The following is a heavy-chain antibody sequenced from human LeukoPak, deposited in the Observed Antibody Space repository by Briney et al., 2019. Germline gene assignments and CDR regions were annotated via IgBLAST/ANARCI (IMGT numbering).Heavy chain of an antibody. CDR1: GFTFSTYG. CDR3: AKDGPLLWFGPTDA. D-gene: IGHD3-10*01. Sequence: PGGSLRLSCVASGFTFSTYGMSWVRQAPGKGLEWVAAVSSTGSGTYYPDSLKGRFIISRDNPQNTVFLQMSSLRPEDTAFYFCAKDGPLLWFGPTDAWGQGILVTVSS. J-gene: IGHJ5*02. V-gene: IGHV3-23*01. CDR2: VSSTGSGT.